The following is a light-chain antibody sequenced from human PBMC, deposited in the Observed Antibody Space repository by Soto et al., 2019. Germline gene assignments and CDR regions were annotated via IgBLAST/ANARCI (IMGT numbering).Light chain of an antibody. V-gene: IGKV3-20*01. CDR3: QQYGRT. J-gene: IGKJ1*01. Sequence: EIVLTQSPGTLSLSPGERATLSCRASQSISSSYLAWYQQKTGQAPRLLIYGASSRATGIPDRFSGSGSGTDFTLTISRLEPEDFAVYYCQQYGRTFGQGTKVDI. CDR2: GAS. CDR1: QSISSSY.